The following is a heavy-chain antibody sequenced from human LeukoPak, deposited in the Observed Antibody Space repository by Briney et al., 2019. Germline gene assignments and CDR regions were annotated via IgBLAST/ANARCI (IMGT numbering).Heavy chain of an antibody. CDR3: ARGRDIVVVVAALDFDY. CDR2: INHSGST. D-gene: IGHD2-15*01. V-gene: IGHV4-34*01. J-gene: IGHJ4*02. CDR1: GGSFSGYY. Sequence: SETLSLTCGVNGGSFSGYYWNWIRQTPGKGLEWIGEINHSGSTNYNPSLKSRVTISVDTSKNQFSLKLSSVTAADTAVYYCARGRDIVVVVAALDFDYWGQGTLVTVSS.